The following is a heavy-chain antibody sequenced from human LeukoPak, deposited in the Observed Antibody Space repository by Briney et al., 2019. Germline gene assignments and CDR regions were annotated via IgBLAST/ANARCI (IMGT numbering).Heavy chain of an antibody. J-gene: IGHJ4*02. CDR3: AKRGVVIRVILVGFYKEAYYFDS. Sequence: GGSLRLSCAVSGITLSNYGMSWVRQAPGKGLEWVAGISGSAGGTYYADSVKGRFTISRDNAKNTLYLQLNNLRAEDTAVFFCAKRGVVIRVILVGFYKEAYYFDSWGQGALVTVSS. D-gene: IGHD3-22*01. CDR2: ISGSAGGT. V-gene: IGHV3-23*01. CDR1: GITLSNYG.